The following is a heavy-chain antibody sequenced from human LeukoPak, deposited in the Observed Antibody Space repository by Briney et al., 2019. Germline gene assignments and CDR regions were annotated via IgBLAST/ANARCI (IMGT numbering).Heavy chain of an antibody. Sequence: ASVKVSCKASGYTFTSHDINWVRQATGQGLEWMGWMNPNSGNTGYAQKFQGRVTMTRNTSISTAYMELSSLRSEDTAVYYCARGYSGSYLTDYWGQGTLVTVSS. J-gene: IGHJ4*02. CDR3: ARGYSGSYLTDY. V-gene: IGHV1-8*01. CDR2: MNPNSGNT. D-gene: IGHD1-26*01. CDR1: GYTFTSHD.